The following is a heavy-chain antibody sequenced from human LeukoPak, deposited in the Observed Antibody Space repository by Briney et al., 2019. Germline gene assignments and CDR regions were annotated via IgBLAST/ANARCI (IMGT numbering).Heavy chain of an antibody. Sequence: SETLSLACAVYGGSFSGYYWSWIRPPPGKGLEWIGEINHSGSTNYNPSLKSRVTISVDTSKNQFSLKLSSVTAADTAVYYCARVDYGDFNYFDYWGQGTLVTVSS. D-gene: IGHD4-17*01. V-gene: IGHV4-34*01. CDR3: ARVDYGDFNYFDY. CDR2: INHSGST. CDR1: GGSFSGYY. J-gene: IGHJ4*02.